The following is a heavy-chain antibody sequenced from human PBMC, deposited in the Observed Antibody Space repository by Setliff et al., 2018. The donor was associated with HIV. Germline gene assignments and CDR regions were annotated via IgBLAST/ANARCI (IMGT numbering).Heavy chain of an antibody. CDR3: TREGPRITGTGGAFDT. Sequence: SETLSLTCAVSGSSISSGYFWGWVRQPPGKGLEWIANIHHSGNTYYNPSLKSRVTISVGTSTNQFSLKLNSVTATDTAVYYCTREGPRITGTGGAFDTWGQGTMVTVSS. V-gene: IGHV4-38-2*02. CDR2: IHHSGNT. CDR1: GSSISSGYF. D-gene: IGHD1-20*01. J-gene: IGHJ3*02.